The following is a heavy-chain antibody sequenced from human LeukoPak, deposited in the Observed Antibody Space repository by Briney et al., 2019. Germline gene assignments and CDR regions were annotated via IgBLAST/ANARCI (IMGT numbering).Heavy chain of an antibody. J-gene: IGHJ4*02. D-gene: IGHD1-26*01. CDR1: GGSIGNFF. CDR2: IYENGRT. CDR3: ARDWELGH. Sequence: SETLSLTCTVSGGSIGNFFWSWIRQSPGEGLEWIGFIYENGRTSYNPSLKSRVTISVDMSKNQFSLRLTSMTAADAAVYYCARDWELGHWGRGILVTVTS. V-gene: IGHV4-59*01.